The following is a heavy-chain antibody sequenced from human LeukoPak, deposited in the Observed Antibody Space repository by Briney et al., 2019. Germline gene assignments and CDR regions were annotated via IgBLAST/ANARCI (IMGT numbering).Heavy chain of an antibody. CDR2: MYTSGNT. J-gene: IGHJ4*02. D-gene: IGHD4-11*01. V-gene: IGHV4-61*02. CDR1: GGSISSGSYY. CDR3: ARDGNNYGAIVY. Sequence: SETLSLTCTVSGGSISSGSYYWSWIRQPAGKGLEWIGRMYTSGNTNYNPSLKSRVTISVDTSKNHFSLELSAVTAADTAVYYCARDGNNYGAIVYWGQGTLVTVSS.